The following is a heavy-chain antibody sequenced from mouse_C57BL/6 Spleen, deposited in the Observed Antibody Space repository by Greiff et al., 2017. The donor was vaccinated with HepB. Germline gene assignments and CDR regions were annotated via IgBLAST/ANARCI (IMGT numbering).Heavy chain of an antibody. CDR1: GFTFSDYY. Sequence: EVMLVESEGGLVQPGSSMKLSCTASGFTFSDYYMAWVRQVPEKGLEWVANINYDGSSTYYLDSLKSRFIISRDNAKNILYLQMSSLKSEDTATYYCARDDYGPFDYWGQGTTLTVSS. V-gene: IGHV5-16*01. CDR2: INYDGSST. J-gene: IGHJ2*01. CDR3: ARDDYGPFDY. D-gene: IGHD1-1*02.